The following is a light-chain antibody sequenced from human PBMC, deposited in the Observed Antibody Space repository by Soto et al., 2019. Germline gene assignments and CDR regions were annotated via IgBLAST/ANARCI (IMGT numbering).Light chain of an antibody. V-gene: IGLV1-40*01. J-gene: IGLJ3*02. CDR3: QSYDSSLSGSV. CDR2: GNS. Sequence: QSVLTQPPSVSGAPGQRVTISCTGSSSNIGAGYDVHWYQQLPGTAPQLLLYGNSNRPSGVPDRFSGSKSGTSASLAITGLQAEDEADYYCQSYDSSLSGSVFGGGTTLPVL. CDR1: SSNIGAGYD.